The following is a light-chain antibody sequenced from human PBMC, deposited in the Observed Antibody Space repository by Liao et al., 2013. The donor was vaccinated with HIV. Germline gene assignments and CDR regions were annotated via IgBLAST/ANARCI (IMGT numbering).Light chain of an antibody. CDR1: KLGDKY. CDR2: QDY. CDR3: YSAADNSWV. J-gene: IGLJ3*02. Sequence: SYELTQPPSVSVSPGQTASITCSGDKLGDKYACWYQQKPGQSPVLVIYQDYKRPSGIPERFSGSNSGNTATLTISGTQVEDEADYYCYSAADNSWVFGGGTKLTVL. V-gene: IGLV3-1*01.